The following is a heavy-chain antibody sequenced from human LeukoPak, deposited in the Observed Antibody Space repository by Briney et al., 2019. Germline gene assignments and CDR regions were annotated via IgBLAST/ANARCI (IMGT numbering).Heavy chain of an antibody. J-gene: IGHJ4*02. D-gene: IGHD4-17*01. V-gene: IGHV3-48*02. CDR3: AGEKYGYYALEY. CDR1: GFTFRSFG. Sequence: PGGSLRLSCAASGFTFRSFGMNWVRQAPGKGLEWVSFISISISTIYYADSVKGRFTISIPNAKNSLYLPMNSPEKQDSVLYHCAGEKYGYYALEYWGQGTLVTVSS. CDR2: ISISISTI.